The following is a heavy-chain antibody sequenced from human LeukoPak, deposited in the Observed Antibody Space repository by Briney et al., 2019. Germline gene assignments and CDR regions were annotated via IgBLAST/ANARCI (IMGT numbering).Heavy chain of an antibody. V-gene: IGHV3-23*01. D-gene: IGHD6-13*01. CDR2: ISGSGGST. J-gene: IGHJ4*02. Sequence: GGSLRLSCAAPGFTFSSYAMSWVRQGPGKGLEWVSAISGSGGSTYYADSVKGRFTISRDNSKNTLYLQMNSLRAEDTAVYYCAKFRMSSSWFSPFDYWGQGTLVTVSS. CDR3: AKFRMSSSWFSPFDY. CDR1: GFTFSSYA.